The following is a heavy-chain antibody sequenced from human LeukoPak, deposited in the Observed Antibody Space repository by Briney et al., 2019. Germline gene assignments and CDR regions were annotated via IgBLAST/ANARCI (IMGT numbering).Heavy chain of an antibody. D-gene: IGHD4-23*01. CDR3: ARKTARGNSNLYAFDI. J-gene: IGHJ3*02. V-gene: IGHV4-4*07. CDR1: GGSINNYY. CDR2: IYTRGST. Sequence: PSETLSLTCTVSGGSINNYYWSWIRQPAGKGLEWIGRIYTRGSTNYNPSLKSRVTVSVDTSKNQFSLKLSSVTAADTAVYYCARKTARGNSNLYAFDIWGQGTMVTVSS.